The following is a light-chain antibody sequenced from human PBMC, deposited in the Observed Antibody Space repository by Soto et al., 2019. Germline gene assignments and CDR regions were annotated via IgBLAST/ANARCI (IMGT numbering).Light chain of an antibody. CDR2: GTS. Sequence: DIVLTQSPGTLSLSPGDRATLSCRASQSVSSSYLAWYQQKPGQAPRLLIYGTSSRATGIPERFSGSGSGTDFTLTISRLEPEDFAVYYCQQYGSLPRTFGQGTKV. V-gene: IGKV3-20*01. CDR1: QSVSSSY. CDR3: QQYGSLPRT. J-gene: IGKJ1*01.